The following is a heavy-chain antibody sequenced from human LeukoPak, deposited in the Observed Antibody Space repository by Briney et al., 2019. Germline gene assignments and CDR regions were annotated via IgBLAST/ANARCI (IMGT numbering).Heavy chain of an antibody. V-gene: IGHV3-30*02. CDR1: GFTFSSYG. D-gene: IGHD3-22*01. J-gene: IGHJ6*03. Sequence: GGSLRLSCAASGFTFSSYGMHGVRQAPGRGLEWVAFIRYDGSNKYYADSVKGRFTISRDNSKNTLYLQMNSLRAEDTAVYYCAKDAVAYYYDSSGYYRIYYYYMDVWGKGTTVTVSS. CDR2: IRYDGSNK. CDR3: AKDAVAYYYDSSGYYRIYYYYMDV.